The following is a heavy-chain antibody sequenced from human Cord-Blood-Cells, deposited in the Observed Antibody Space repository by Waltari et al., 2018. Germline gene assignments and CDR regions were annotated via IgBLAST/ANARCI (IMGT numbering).Heavy chain of an antibody. CDR1: GYTFTSYD. CDR2: MNPNSGNT. CDR3: ARGPPAYCGGDCYSDAFDI. V-gene: IGHV1-8*03. Sequence: QVQLVQSGAEATKPGASVKVSCNASGYTFTSYDINWVRQATGQGLEWMGWMNPNSGNTGYAQKFQGRVTITRNTSISTAYMELSSLRSEDTAVYYCARGPPAYCGGDCYSDAFDIWGQGTMVTVSS. D-gene: IGHD2-21*01. J-gene: IGHJ3*02.